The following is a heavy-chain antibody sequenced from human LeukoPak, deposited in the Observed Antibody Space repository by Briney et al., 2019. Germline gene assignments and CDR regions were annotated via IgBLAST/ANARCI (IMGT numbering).Heavy chain of an antibody. CDR3: ARDVQLERLLH. V-gene: IGHV1-2*02. CDR2: INPNSGGT. D-gene: IGHD1-1*01. Sequence: ASVKVSCKASGYTFTGYYIHWVRQAPGQGLEWMGWINPNSGGTNYAQKFQGRDTMTRDTSISTVYMELSRLRSDDTAVYYCARDVQLERLLHWGQGTLVTVSS. J-gene: IGHJ4*02. CDR1: GYTFTGYY.